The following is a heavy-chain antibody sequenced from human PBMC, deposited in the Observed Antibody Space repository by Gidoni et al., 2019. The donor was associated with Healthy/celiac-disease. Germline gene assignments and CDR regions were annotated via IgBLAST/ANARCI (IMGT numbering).Heavy chain of an antibody. Sequence: SCAVSGFTFSSYGMHWVRQAPGKGLEWVAVISYDGSNKYYADSVKGRFTISRDNSKNTLYLQMNSLRAEDTAVYYCAKSIGQWLVPWFDPWGQGTLVTVSS. J-gene: IGHJ5*02. CDR2: ISYDGSNK. V-gene: IGHV3-30*18. D-gene: IGHD6-19*01. CDR1: GFTFSSYG. CDR3: AKSIGQWLVPWFDP.